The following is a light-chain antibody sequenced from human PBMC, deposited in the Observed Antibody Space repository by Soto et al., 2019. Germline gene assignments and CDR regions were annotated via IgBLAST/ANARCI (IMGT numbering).Light chain of an antibody. V-gene: IGKV1-39*01. CDR3: QQSYNTTWT. J-gene: IGKJ1*01. CDR2: AAS. CDR1: QTIINY. Sequence: DIQMTQSPSSLSASVGDRVTITCRASQTIINYLNWYQHKPGTAPKLLIYAASSLQSGVPSRFSGSGSGTDFTHTISSLQPEDFATYSCQQSYNTTWTFGQGTKVDI.